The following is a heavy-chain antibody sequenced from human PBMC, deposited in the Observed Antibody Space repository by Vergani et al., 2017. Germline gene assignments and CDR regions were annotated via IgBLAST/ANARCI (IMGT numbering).Heavy chain of an antibody. Sequence: QVQLQQSGPGLVKPSQTLSLTCAISGDSVSSNSAAWNWIRQSPSRGLEWLGRTYYRSKWYNDYAVSVKSRITINPDTSKNQFSLQLNSVTPEDTAVYYCARARRSGGGPEGGPGDWLLDPPDYWGQGTLVTVSS. CDR1: GDSVSSNSAA. CDR3: ARARRSGGGPEGGPGDWLLDPPDY. D-gene: IGHD3-9*01. CDR2: TYYRSKWYN. V-gene: IGHV6-1*01. J-gene: IGHJ4*02.